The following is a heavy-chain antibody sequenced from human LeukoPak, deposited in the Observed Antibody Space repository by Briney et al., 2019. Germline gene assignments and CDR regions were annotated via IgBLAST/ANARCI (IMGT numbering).Heavy chain of an antibody. CDR1: GGSFSGYY. CDR2: INHSGST. V-gene: IGHV4-34*01. J-gene: IGHJ3*02. D-gene: IGHD6-6*01. CDR3: ARYQSIAARRDAFDI. Sequence: SETLSLTCAVYGGSFSGYYWSWIRQPPGKGLEWIGEINHSGSTNYNPSLKSRVTISVDTSKNQFSLKLSSVTAADTAVYYCARYQSIAARRDAFDIWGQGTMVTVSS.